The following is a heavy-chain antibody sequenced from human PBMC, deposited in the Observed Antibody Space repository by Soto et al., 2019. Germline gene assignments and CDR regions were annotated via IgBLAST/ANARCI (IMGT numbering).Heavy chain of an antibody. D-gene: IGHD6-13*01. CDR2: IYYSGST. J-gene: IGHJ4*02. Sequence: QVQLQESGPGLVKPSQTLSLTCTVSGGSISSGDYYWSWIRQPPGKGLEWIGYIYYSGSTYYNPSLKSRVTISVDTSKNQCSLKLSSVTAADTAVYYCARGDLAAAGTGGGFDYWGQGTLVTVSS. CDR1: GGSISSGDYY. V-gene: IGHV4-30-4*01. CDR3: ARGDLAAAGTGGGFDY.